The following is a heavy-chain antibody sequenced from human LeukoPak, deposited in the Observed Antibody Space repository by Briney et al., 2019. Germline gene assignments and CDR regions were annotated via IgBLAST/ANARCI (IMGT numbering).Heavy chain of an antibody. V-gene: IGHV1-69*13. CDR1: GGTFGSYA. CDR2: SIPIFGTA. CDR3: AREVGATTLGGAFDI. D-gene: IGHD1-26*01. J-gene: IGHJ3*02. Sequence: GASVKVSCKASGGTFGSYAISWVRQAPGQGLEWMGGSIPIFGTANYAQKFQGRVTITADESTSTAYMELSSLRSEDTAVYYCAREVGATTLGGAFDIWGQGTMVTVSS.